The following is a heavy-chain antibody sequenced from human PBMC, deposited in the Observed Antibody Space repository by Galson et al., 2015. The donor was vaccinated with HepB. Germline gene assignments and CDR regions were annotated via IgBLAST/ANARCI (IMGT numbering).Heavy chain of an antibody. V-gene: IGHV4-59*01. CDR3: ARGHRWPTELYYYYGMDV. Sequence: ETLSLTCTVSGGSISSYYWSWIRQPPGKGLEWIGYIYYSGSTNYNPSLKSRVTISVDTSKNQFSLKLSSVTAADTAVYYCARGHRWPTELYYYYGMDVWGQGTTVTVSS. D-gene: IGHD5-24*01. J-gene: IGHJ6*02. CDR1: GGSISSYY. CDR2: IYYSGST.